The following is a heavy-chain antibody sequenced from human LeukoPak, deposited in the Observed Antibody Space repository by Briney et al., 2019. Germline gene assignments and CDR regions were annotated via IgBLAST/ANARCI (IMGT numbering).Heavy chain of an antibody. CDR1: GFTVSSNY. J-gene: IGHJ4*02. Sequence: GGSLRLSCAASGFTVSSNYMSWVRQAPGKGLEWVSVIYSGGSTYYADSVKGRFTISRDNPKNTLYLQMNSLRAEDTAVYYCARAYYDFWSGYPYFDYWGQGTLVTVSS. V-gene: IGHV3-53*01. CDR2: IYSGGST. D-gene: IGHD3-3*01. CDR3: ARAYYDFWSGYPYFDY.